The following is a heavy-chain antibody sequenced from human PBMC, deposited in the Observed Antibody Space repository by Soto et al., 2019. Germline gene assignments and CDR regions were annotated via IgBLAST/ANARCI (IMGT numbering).Heavy chain of an antibody. Sequence: EVQLVESGGGLVQPGGSLRLSCAPSGFTFSSYSMNWVRQAPGKGLEWVSFISSSSSDINYADAVKGRFTISRDNAKNSLYLQVNSLRDEDTAVYYCARDCVGYDGMDVWGQGTTVTVSS. CDR1: GFTFSSYS. J-gene: IGHJ6*02. CDR3: ARDCVGYDGMDV. CDR2: ISSSSSDI. V-gene: IGHV3-48*02. D-gene: IGHD1-26*01.